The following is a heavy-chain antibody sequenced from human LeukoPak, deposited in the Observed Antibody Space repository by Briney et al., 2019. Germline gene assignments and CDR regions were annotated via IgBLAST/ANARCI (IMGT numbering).Heavy chain of an antibody. CDR2: ISSSDSTI. CDR1: GFTLSSDE. CDR3: ARDRGSGRYYTGYYGMDV. V-gene: IGHV3-48*03. J-gene: IGHJ6*04. D-gene: IGHD3-10*01. Sequence: GGALRLACAAYGFTLSSDEREWGRQARGKGVGWHSYISSSDSTIYYAYSVKGRFTISRHNAKNSLYLHMHRLRAQDTAVYYCARDRGSGRYYTGYYGMDVWGKGTTVTVSS.